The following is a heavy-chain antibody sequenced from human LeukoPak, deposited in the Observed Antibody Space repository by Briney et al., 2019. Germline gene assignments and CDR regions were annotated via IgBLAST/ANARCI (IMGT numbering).Heavy chain of an antibody. CDR3: AKADRTSYYFDY. J-gene: IGHJ4*02. CDR2: ISYDGSNK. Sequence: GGSLRLSCAASGFTFSSYGMHWVRQAPGKGLEWVAVISYDGSNKYCADSVKGRFTISRDNSKNTLYLQMNSLRAEDTAVYYCAKADRTSYYFDYWGQGTLVTVSS. CDR1: GFTFSSYG. D-gene: IGHD1-14*01. V-gene: IGHV3-30*18.